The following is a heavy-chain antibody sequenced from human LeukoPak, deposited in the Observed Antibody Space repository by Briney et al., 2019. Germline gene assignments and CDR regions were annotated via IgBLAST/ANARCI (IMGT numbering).Heavy chain of an antibody. CDR1: GYSISSGYY. V-gene: IGHV4-61*01. CDR2: IYYSGST. Sequence: TSETLSLTCTVSGYSISSGYYWGWIRQPPGKGLEWIGYIYYSGSTNYNPSLKSRVTISVDTSKNQFSLKLSSVTAADTAVYYCAREQWLVGFDYWGQGTLVTVSS. CDR3: AREQWLVGFDY. J-gene: IGHJ4*02. D-gene: IGHD6-19*01.